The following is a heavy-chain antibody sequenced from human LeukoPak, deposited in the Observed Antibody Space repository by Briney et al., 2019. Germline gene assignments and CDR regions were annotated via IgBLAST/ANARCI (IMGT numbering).Heavy chain of an antibody. CDR2: IYPGDSDT. CDR1: GYSFTSYW. V-gene: IGHV5-51*01. Sequence: GESLKISCKGFGYSFTSYWIGWVRQMPGKGLEWMGIIYPGDSDTRYSPSFQGQVTISADKSISTAYLQWSSLKASDTAVYYCARPYDYSNKYAFDIWGQGTKVTVSS. CDR3: ARPYDYSNKYAFDI. J-gene: IGHJ3*02. D-gene: IGHD4-11*01.